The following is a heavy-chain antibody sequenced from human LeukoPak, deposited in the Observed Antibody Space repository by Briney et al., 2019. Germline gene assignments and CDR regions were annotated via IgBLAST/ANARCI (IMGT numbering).Heavy chain of an antibody. Sequence: VASVKVSCKASGGTFSSYAISWVRQAPGQGLEWMGRIIPIFGTANYAQKFQGRVTITADESTSTAYMELSSLRSEDTAVYYCARHPSPSTASNYGFNSAFDIWGQGTMVTVSS. CDR2: IIPIFGTA. D-gene: IGHD4-11*01. CDR3: ARHPSPSTASNYGFNSAFDI. J-gene: IGHJ3*02. CDR1: GGTFSSYA. V-gene: IGHV1-69*13.